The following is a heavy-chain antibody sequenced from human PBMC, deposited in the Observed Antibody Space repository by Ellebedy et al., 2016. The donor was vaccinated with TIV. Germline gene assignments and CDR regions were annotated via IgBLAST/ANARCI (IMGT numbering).Heavy chain of an antibody. J-gene: IGHJ4*02. CDR1: GYTFTSYA. Sequence: AASVKVSCKASGYTFTSYAMHWVRQAPGQRLEWMGWINAGNGNTKYSQKFQGRVTITRDTSASTAYMELSSLRSEDTAVYYCARAKYGSGTYWGFDYWGQGTLVTVSS. V-gene: IGHV1-3*01. CDR3: ARAKYGSGTYWGFDY. CDR2: INAGNGNT. D-gene: IGHD3-10*01.